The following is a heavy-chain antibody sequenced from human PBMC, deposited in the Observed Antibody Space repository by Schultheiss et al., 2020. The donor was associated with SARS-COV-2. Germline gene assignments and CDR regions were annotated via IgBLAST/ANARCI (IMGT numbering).Heavy chain of an antibody. V-gene: IGHV4-4*02. CDR1: GGSITSENW. D-gene: IGHD6-19*01. CDR3: SRVPPMAVADLYYYGMDV. J-gene: IGHJ6*02. Sequence: SETLSLTCSVSGGSITSENWWTWVRQPPGKGLEWIGLIYHGGATTYNPSLKSRVTISVDKSNNQFSLDLYYVTAADTAVYFCSRVPPMAVADLYYYGMDVWGQGASVTVSS. CDR2: IYHGGAT.